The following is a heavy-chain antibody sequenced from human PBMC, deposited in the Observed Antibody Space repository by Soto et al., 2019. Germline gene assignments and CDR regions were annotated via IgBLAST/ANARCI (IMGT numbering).Heavy chain of an antibody. V-gene: IGHV1-3*05. CDR1: GYTFTSYA. Sequence: QVQLVQSGAEEKKPGASVKVSCKASGYTFTSYAMHWVRQAPGQRLEWMGWINAGNGNTKYSQKFQGRVTITRGTSASTAYMELSSLRSEDTAVYCCARNGGTVTTLDDNWFDPWGQGTLVTVSS. J-gene: IGHJ5*02. CDR3: ARNGGTVTTLDDNWFDP. D-gene: IGHD4-17*01. CDR2: INAGNGNT.